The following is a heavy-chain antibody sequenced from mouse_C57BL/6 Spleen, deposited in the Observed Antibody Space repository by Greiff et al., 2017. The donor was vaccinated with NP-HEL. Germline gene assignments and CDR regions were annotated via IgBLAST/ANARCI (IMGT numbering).Heavy chain of an antibody. D-gene: IGHD1-1*01. V-gene: IGHV1-64*01. CDR1: GYTFTSYW. CDR3: ARGPNYYGTSYAMDY. J-gene: IGHJ4*01. CDR2: IHPNSGST. Sequence: VQLQQSGAELVKPGASVKLSCKASGYTFTSYWMHWVKQRPGQGLEWIGMIHPNSGSTNYNEKFKSKATLTVDKSSSTAYMQLSSLTSEDSAVYYCARGPNYYGTSYAMDYWGQGTSVTVSS.